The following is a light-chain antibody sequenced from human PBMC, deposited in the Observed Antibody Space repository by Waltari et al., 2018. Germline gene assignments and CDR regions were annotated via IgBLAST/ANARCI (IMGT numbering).Light chain of an antibody. V-gene: IGLV3-19*01. J-gene: IGLJ2*01. CDR3: HSRDASGVGGS. CDR2: DKN. CDR1: SLRSYY. Sequence: SSELTQDPAVSVAMGQTVRITCQGDSLRSYYASWYQQRPGQAPRLVMYDKNNRPSWVPDRFAGSRSHNTASLTITGAQAEDEASYYCHSRDASGVGGSFGGGTKLTVL.